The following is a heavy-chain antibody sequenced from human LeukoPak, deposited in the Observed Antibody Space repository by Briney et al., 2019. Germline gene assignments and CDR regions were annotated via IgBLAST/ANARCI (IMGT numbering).Heavy chain of an antibody. V-gene: IGHV1-24*01. CDR2: FDPEDGET. CDR3: ACRGGSLKYYYYGMDV. J-gene: IGHJ6*02. D-gene: IGHD2-15*01. CDR1: GYTLTELS. Sequence: ASVKVSCKVSGYTLTELSMHWVRQAPGKGLEWMGGFDPEDGETIYAQKFQGRVTMTEDTSTDTAYMELSSLRSEDTAVYYCACRGGSLKYYYYGMDVWGQGTTVTVS.